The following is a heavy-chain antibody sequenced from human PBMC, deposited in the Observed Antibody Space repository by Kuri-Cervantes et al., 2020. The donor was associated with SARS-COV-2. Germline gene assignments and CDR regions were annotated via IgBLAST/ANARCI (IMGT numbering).Heavy chain of an antibody. D-gene: IGHD3-3*01. V-gene: IGHV3-23*01. CDR1: GFTFSSYA. CDR2: ISGSGGST. J-gene: IGHJ4*02. CDR3: AKAYYDFWSGYYRGGYYFDY. Sequence: GGSLRLSCAASGFTFSSYAMSWVRQAPGKGLEWVSAISGSGGSTYYADSVKGRFTISRDNSKNTLYLQMNSLRAEDTAVYYYAKAYYDFWSGYYRGGYYFDYWGQGTLVTVSS.